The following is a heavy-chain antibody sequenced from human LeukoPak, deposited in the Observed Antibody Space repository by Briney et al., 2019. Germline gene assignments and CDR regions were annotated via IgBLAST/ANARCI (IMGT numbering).Heavy chain of an antibody. CDR3: ARAQRSSGFGLFDY. Sequence: PSETLSLTCTVSGGSISSYYWSWIRQPPGKGLEWIGYIYYSGSTNYNPSLKSRVTISVDTSKNQFSLKLSSVTAADTAVYYCARAQRSSGFGLFDYEGQGTLVTVSP. CDR1: GGSISSYY. J-gene: IGHJ4*02. D-gene: IGHD6-13*01. CDR2: IYYSGST. V-gene: IGHV4-59*01.